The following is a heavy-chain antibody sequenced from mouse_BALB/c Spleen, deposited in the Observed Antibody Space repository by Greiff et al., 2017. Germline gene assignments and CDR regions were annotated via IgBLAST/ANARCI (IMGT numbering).Heavy chain of an antibody. J-gene: IGHJ2*01. V-gene: IGHV5-12-2*01. CDR1: GFTFSSYT. D-gene: IGHD1-1*01. CDR2: ISNGGGST. Sequence: EVQRVESGGGLVQPGGSLKLSCAASGFTFSSYTMSWVRQTPEKRLEWVAYISNGGGSTYYPDTVKGRFTISRDNAKNTLYLQMSSLKSEDTAMYYCARHGITTVDYFDYWGQGTTLTVSS. CDR3: ARHGITTVDYFDY.